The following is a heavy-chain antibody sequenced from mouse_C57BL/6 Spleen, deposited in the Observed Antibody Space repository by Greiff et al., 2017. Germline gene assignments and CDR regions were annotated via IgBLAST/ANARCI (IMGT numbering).Heavy chain of an antibody. CDR3: ARKWGDGYNGGFAY. CDR2: IWTGGGT. D-gene: IGHD2-3*01. V-gene: IGHV2-9-1*01. Sequence: VQLQESGPGLVAPSPCLSISCTVSGFSFTSYAISWVRQPPGKGLEWLGVIWTGGGTNYNYAHKSRQSISKVNSKSQIFLIMHSLRTDDTSRDYCARKWGDGYNGGFAYWGQGTLVTVSA. CDR1: GFSFTSYA. J-gene: IGHJ3*01.